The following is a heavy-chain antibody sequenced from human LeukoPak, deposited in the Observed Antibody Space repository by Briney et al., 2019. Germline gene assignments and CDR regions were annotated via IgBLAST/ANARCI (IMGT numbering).Heavy chain of an antibody. Sequence: GVSVKVSCKASGYTFTSYDINWVRQATGPRLEWMGGMNPNSGNTGYAQKFQARVTMTRNTSISTAYMELSSLRSEDTAVYYCAGGYCTGGVCDSRSQNWFDAWGQGTLVTVSS. D-gene: IGHD2-8*02. V-gene: IGHV1-8*01. CDR2: MNPNSGNT. CDR1: GYTFTSYD. J-gene: IGHJ5*02. CDR3: AGGYCTGGVCDSRSQNWFDA.